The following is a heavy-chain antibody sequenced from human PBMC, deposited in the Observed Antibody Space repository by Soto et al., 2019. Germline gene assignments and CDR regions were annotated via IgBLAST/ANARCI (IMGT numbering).Heavy chain of an antibody. CDR2: IKTKADGGAT. V-gene: IGHV3-15*07. CDR1: GFTFRNAY. D-gene: IGHD1-1*01. CDR3: TTAAGTQYYYYYNLDV. Sequence: EVQLVESGGGLVKPGGSLRLSCAASGFTFRNAYMNWVRQAPGKGLEWVGRIKTKADGGATDYAAPVRDRFTISRDDSKNTLYLQMNSLKPEDTAVYYCTTAAGTQYYYYYNLDVWGQGATVAVSS. J-gene: IGHJ6*03.